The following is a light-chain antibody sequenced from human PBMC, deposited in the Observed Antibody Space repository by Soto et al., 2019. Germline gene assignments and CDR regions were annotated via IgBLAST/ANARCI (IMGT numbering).Light chain of an antibody. V-gene: IGLV2-11*01. CDR1: SSDVGGYYY. Sequence: QSVLTQPRSVSGSPGQSVTISCTGTSSDVGGYYYVSWYQQHPGKAPKLMIYDVNKRPSGVPDRFSASKSGITASLTISGLQAEDEADYYCCSYAGTYAFYVFXTGTKVTVL. CDR2: DVN. CDR3: CSYAGTYAFYV. J-gene: IGLJ1*01.